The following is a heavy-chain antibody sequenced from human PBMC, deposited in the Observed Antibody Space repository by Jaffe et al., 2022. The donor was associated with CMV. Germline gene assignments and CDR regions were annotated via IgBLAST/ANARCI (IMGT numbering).Heavy chain of an antibody. CDR2: IIPIFETA. CDR3: AREGDDYGGSTFPFGY. D-gene: IGHD4-17*01. J-gene: IGHJ4*02. Sequence: VQLVQSGAEVKKPGSSVKVSCKASGGTFNNFAITWVRQAPGQGLEWMGGIIPIFETADYAQKFQGRLTITADASTSTVYMDLSSLRSEDTAVYFCAREGDDYGGSTFPFGYWGQGTLVTVSS. V-gene: IGHV1-69*01. CDR1: GGTFNNFA.